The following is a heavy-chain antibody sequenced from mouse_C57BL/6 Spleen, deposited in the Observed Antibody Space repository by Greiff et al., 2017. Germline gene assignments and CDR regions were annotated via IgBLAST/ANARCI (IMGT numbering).Heavy chain of an antibody. Sequence: QVQLQQPGAELVMPGASVKLSCKASGYTFTSYWMHWVKQRPGQGLEWIGEIDPSDSYTNYNQKFKGKSTLPVDKSSSTAYMQLSSLTSDDSAVYYCARRTLGNYYAMDYWGQGTSGTVSS. J-gene: IGHJ4*01. V-gene: IGHV1-69*01. CDR3: ARRTLGNYYAMDY. D-gene: IGHD2-1*01. CDR1: GYTFTSYW. CDR2: IDPSDSYT.